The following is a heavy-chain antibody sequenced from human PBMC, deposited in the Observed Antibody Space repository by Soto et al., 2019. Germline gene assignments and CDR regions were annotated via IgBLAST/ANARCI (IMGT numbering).Heavy chain of an antibody. CDR2: ISGSGGST. V-gene: IGHV3-23*01. J-gene: IGHJ4*02. CDR3: AKDLQVVAASYYFDY. Sequence: GGSLRLSCASSGFTFSSYAMSWVRQAPGKGLEWVSAISGSGGSTYYADSVKGRFTISRDNSKNTLYLQMNSLRAEDTAVYYCAKDLQVVAASYYFDYWGQGTLVTVSS. CDR1: GFTFSSYA. D-gene: IGHD2-15*01.